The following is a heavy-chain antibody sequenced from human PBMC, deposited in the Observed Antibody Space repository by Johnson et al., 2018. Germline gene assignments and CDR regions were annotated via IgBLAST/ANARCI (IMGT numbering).Heavy chain of an antibody. CDR3: ARGSGSAYYYAMDV. Sequence: QVQLVQSGAEVTKPGASXKVSCKASGYTFTHYFMHWVRQAPGQGLEWVGILNPSTGVTNNDKRFYDRVTMTSDTSTSTVYMAVRSLRSEDTAVYYCARGSGSAYYYAMDVWGQGTTVTVSS. D-gene: IGHD1-26*01. J-gene: IGHJ6*02. CDR1: GYTFTHYF. CDR2: LNPSTGVT. V-gene: IGHV1-46*01.